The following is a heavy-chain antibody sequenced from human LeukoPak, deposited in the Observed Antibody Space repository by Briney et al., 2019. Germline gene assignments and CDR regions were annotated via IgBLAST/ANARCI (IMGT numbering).Heavy chain of an antibody. D-gene: IGHD1-26*01. CDR2: ISSSSSYI. V-gene: IGHV3-21*01. J-gene: IGHJ4*02. CDR1: GFTFSSYS. Sequence: GGSLRLSCAASGFTFSSYSMNWVRQAPGKGLEWVSSISSSSSYIYYADSVKGRFTISRDDAKNSLYLQMNSLRAEDTAVYYCARDPLNSGSYGWGQGTLVTVSS. CDR3: ARDPLNSGSYG.